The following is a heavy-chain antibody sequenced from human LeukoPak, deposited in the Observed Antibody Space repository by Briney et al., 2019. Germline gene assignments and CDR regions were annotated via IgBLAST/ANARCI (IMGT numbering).Heavy chain of an antibody. D-gene: IGHD3/OR15-3a*01. CDR2: INWNGGST. Sequence: PGGSLRLSCAASGFSFDDYGMSWVRQAPGQGLEWVSGINWNGGSTGYADSVKGRFTISRDNAKNSLYLQMSSLRAEDTALYYCARDADWLLDYWGQGTLVTASS. J-gene: IGHJ4*02. CDR3: ARDADWLLDY. V-gene: IGHV3-20*04. CDR1: GFSFDDYG.